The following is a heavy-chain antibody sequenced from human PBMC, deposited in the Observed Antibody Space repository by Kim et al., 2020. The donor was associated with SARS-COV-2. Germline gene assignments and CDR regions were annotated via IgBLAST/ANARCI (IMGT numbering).Heavy chain of an antibody. CDR2: ISSSSSTI. CDR1: GFTFSSYS. J-gene: IGHJ5*02. V-gene: IGHV3-48*04. CDR3: AREGVPGYCSSTSCYNGWFDP. D-gene: IGHD2-2*02. Sequence: GGSLRLSCAASGFTFSSYSMNWVRQAPGKGLEWVSYISSSSSTIYYADSVKGRFTISRDNAKNSLYLQMNSLRAEDTAVYYCAREGVPGYCSSTSCYNGWFDPWGQGTLVTVSS.